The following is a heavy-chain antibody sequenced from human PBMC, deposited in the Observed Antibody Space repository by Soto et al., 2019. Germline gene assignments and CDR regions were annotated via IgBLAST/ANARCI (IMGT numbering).Heavy chain of an antibody. J-gene: IGHJ1*01. CDR3: AKDLGSGWYLYFQH. V-gene: IGHV3-33*06. CDR1: GFTFSSYG. D-gene: IGHD6-19*01. Sequence: PGGSLRLSCAASGFTFSSYGMHWVRQAPGKGLEWVAVIWYDGSNKYYADSVKGRFTISRDNSKNTLYLQMNSLRAEDTAVYYCAKDLGSGWYLYFQHWGQGTLVTVSS. CDR2: IWYDGSNK.